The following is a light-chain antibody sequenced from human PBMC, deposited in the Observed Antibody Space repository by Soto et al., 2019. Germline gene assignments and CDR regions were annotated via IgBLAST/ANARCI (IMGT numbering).Light chain of an antibody. CDR3: TSYTTRRLYV. CDR2: DVS. CDR1: SSDVGAYEY. V-gene: IGLV2-14*03. Sequence: TSSDVGAYEYVSWYQQHPGKAPKLLIYDVSNRPSGVSTRFSGSKSGNTASLTISGLQAEDEGDYYCTSYTTRRLYVFGSGTKVTVL. J-gene: IGLJ1*01.